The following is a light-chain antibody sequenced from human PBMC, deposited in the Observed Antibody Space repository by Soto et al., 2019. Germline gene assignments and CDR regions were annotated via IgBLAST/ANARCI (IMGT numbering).Light chain of an antibody. J-gene: IGLJ2*01. Sequence: QSVLTQPPSASGTPGQRVTISCSGSRSNIGTNIVNWYQQLAGTAPKLLIYSNNQRPSGVPARFSCSKSGTSASLAISGLQSEDEDDYYCAAWDDSLNGVVFGGGTKLTVL. CDR2: SNN. CDR3: AAWDDSLNGVV. V-gene: IGLV1-44*01. CDR1: RSNIGTNI.